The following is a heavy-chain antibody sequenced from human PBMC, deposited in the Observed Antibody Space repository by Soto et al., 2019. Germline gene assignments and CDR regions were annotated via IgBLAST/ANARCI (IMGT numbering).Heavy chain of an antibody. CDR2: ISGSGGST. D-gene: IGHD3-9*01. CDR1: GFTFSSYA. Sequence: EVQLLESGGGLVQPGGSLRLSCAASGFTFSSYAMSWVRQAPGKGLEWVSAISGSGGSTYYADSVKGRFTISRDNSKNTLYRQMNSLRAEDTAVYYCAKGDDILTGYYIGMFDYWGQGTLVTVSS. CDR3: AKGDDILTGYYIGMFDY. J-gene: IGHJ4*02. V-gene: IGHV3-23*01.